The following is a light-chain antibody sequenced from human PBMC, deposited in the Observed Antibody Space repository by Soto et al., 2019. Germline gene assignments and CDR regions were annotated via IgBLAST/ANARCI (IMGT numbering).Light chain of an antibody. CDR1: QSVSSW. V-gene: IGKV1-5*03. CDR3: HPYKTYWP. J-gene: IGKJ1*01. Sequence: IRRTQSPSTLSASVGDRVTITCRASQSVSSWLAWYQQKPGKAPKLLIYKASSLHSGVPSRFSGSGSGTEFTLTISSLQPDDFATYYCHPYKTYWPFGHRTKVDIK. CDR2: KAS.